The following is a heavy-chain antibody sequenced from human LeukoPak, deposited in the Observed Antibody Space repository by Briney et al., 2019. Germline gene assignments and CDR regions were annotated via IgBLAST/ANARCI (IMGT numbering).Heavy chain of an antibody. CDR3: ARGDYDSSGYYPDAFDI. V-gene: IGHV1-69*13. CDR2: IIPIFGTA. CDR1: GGTFSSYA. Sequence: GASVKVSCKASGGTFSSYAISWVRQAPGQGLEWMGGIIPIFGTANYAQKFQGRVTITADESTSTAYMELSSLRSEDTAVYYCARGDYDSSGYYPDAFDIWGQGTMVTVFS. D-gene: IGHD3-22*01. J-gene: IGHJ3*02.